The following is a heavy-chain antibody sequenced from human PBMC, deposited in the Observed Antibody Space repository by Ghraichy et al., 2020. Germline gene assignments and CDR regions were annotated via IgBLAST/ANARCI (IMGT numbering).Heavy chain of an antibody. Sequence: GSLRLSCAASGFTVSSNYMSWVRQAPGKGLEWVSVIYSGGSTYYADSVKGRFTISRDNSKNTLYLQMNSLRAEDTAVYYCARETTMGPYYYYGMDVWGQGTTVTVSS. CDR2: IYSGGST. J-gene: IGHJ6*02. CDR3: ARETTMGPYYYYGMDV. D-gene: IGHD1-1*01. V-gene: IGHV3-53*01. CDR1: GFTVSSNY.